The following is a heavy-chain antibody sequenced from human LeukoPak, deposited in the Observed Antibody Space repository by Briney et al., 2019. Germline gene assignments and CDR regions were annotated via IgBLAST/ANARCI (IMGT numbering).Heavy chain of an antibody. CDR1: GLTLTFSTSG. CDR2: VQYDGSEK. V-gene: IGHV3-30*02. J-gene: IGHJ4*02. CDR3: AREGGTIEIGEFDY. D-gene: IGHD3-16*02. Sequence: GGSLRLSCAASGLTLTFSTSGIHSVRQAPGKGLEWVAFVQYDGSEKYYADSVKGRCTTSRDNSKNTVYLQMNSLPGEDTAIYYCAREGGTIEIGEFDYWGQGTLVTVSS.